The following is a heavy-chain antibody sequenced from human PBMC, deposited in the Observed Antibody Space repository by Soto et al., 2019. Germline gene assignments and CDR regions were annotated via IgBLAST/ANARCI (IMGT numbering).Heavy chain of an antibody. J-gene: IGHJ6*02. CDR1: EFTFDKYY. V-gene: IGHV3-7*01. CDR2: IKPDGSEQ. Sequence: QPGGSLRLSCAASEFTFDKYYMTWVRQAPGKGPEWVANIKPDGSEQYYVDSVKGRFTISRDNANNSLYPQMNSLRAEDTAVYCCARGNWNYYYGFDVWGQGTTVTVSS. CDR3: ARGNWNYYYGFDV. D-gene: IGHD1-20*01.